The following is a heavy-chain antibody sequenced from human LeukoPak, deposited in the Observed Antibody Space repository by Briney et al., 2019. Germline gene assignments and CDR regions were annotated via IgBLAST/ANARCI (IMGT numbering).Heavy chain of an antibody. V-gene: IGHV3-15*01. CDR3: TTDLSPGLPYYDFWSGYLIGDAFDI. CDR1: GFTFSNAW. CDR2: IKSKTDGGTT. J-gene: IGHJ3*02. D-gene: IGHD3-3*01. Sequence: GGSLRLSCAASGFTFSNAWMSWVRQAPGKGLEWVGRIKSKTDGGTTDYAAPVKGRFTISRDDSKNTLYLQMNSLKTEDTAVYYCTTDLSPGLPYYDFWSGYLIGDAFDIWGQGTMVTVSS.